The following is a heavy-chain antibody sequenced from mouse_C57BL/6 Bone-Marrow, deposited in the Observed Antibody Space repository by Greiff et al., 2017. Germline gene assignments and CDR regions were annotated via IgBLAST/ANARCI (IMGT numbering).Heavy chain of an antibody. J-gene: IGHJ3*01. CDR1: GFSLTSYG. CDR3: ASDCDYAGWFAY. Sequence: VKLVESGPGLVAPSQSLSITCTVSGFSLTSYGVDWVRQSPGKGLEWLGVIWGVGSTNYNSALKSRLSILKDNSKCQAFLKMNSLRTADTAMDYCASDCDYAGWFAYWGQGTLVTVSA. CDR2: IWGVGST. D-gene: IGHD2-4*01. V-gene: IGHV2-6*01.